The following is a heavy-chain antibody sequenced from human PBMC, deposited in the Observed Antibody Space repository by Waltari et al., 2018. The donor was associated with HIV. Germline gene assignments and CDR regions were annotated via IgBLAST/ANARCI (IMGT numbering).Heavy chain of an antibody. V-gene: IGHV4-4*07. D-gene: IGHD2-21*02. CDR1: GGSTSSYY. CDR3: ARDLVENIVVVTAIRIVAAFDI. Sequence: QVQLQESGPGLVKPSETLSLPCTVSGGSTSSYYWSWIRQPPGKAPEGIGRFYTSGSTNYNPSLKSRVTMSVDTSKNQFSLKLSSVTAADTAVYYCARDLVENIVVVTAIRIVAAFDIWGQGTMVTVSS. J-gene: IGHJ3*02. CDR2: FYTSGST.